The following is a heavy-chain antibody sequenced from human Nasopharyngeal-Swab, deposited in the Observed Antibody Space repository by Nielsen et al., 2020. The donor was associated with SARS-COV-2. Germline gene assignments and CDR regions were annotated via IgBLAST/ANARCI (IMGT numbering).Heavy chain of an antibody. V-gene: IGHV1-2*06. CDR1: GYTFTGYY. Sequence: ASVKVSCKASGYTFTGYYMHWVRQAPGQGLEWMGRINPNSGGTNYAQKFQGRVTMTRDTFISTAYMELSRLRSDDTAVYYCARESDSSRYYYGMDVWGQGTTVTVSS. D-gene: IGHD3-22*01. CDR2: INPNSGGT. CDR3: ARESDSSRYYYGMDV. J-gene: IGHJ6*02.